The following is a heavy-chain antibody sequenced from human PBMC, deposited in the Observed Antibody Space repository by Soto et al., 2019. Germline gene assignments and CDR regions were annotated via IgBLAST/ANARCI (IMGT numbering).Heavy chain of an antibody. V-gene: IGHV4-59*01. CDR1: GGSISSYY. CDR3: ARGSRNYGSGSLEFDD. J-gene: IGHJ4*02. CDR2: IYYSGST. D-gene: IGHD3-10*01. Sequence: PSETLSLTCTVSGGSISSYYWSWIRHPPGKGLEWIGYIYYSGSTNYNPSLKSRVTISVDTSKNQFSLKLSSVTAADTAVYYCARGSRNYGSGSLEFDDWGQGTLVTVSS.